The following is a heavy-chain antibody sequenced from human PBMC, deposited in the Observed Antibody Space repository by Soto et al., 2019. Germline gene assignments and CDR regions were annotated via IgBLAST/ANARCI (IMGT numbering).Heavy chain of an antibody. CDR3: AGAGYSSSWQKRKCHP. CDR2: INPSGGST. J-gene: IGHJ5*02. V-gene: IGHV1-46*01. Sequence: GASVKVSCKASGYTFTSYYMQWVRQAPGQGLEWMGIINPSGGSTSYAQKFQGRVTMTRDTSTSTVYMELSSLRSEDTAGYYCAGAGYSSSWQKRKCHPWGKETLFTVPP. D-gene: IGHD6-13*01. CDR1: GYTFTSYY.